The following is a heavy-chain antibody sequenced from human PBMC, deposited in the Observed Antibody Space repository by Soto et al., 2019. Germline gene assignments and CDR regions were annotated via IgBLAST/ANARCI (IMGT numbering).Heavy chain of an antibody. CDR1: GFSFGDYA. CDR2: IRSKAYGETT. D-gene: IGHD1-26*01. CDR3: TKGREWELLLTHY. J-gene: IGHJ4*02. Sequence: GGSLRLSCTTSGFSFGDYAMSWFRQAPGKGLEWVGFIRSKAYGETTEYAASVKGRFTFSRDDSKNIAYLQMNSLKIEDTAVYYCTKGREWELLLTHYWGQGALVTVSS. V-gene: IGHV3-49*03.